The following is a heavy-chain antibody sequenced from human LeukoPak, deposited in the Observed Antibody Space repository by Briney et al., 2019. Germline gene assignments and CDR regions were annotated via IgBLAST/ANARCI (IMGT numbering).Heavy chain of an antibody. CDR1: GGTFSSYA. CDR2: IIPIFGTA. CDR3: ARERDYYDSSGYTVMGYFDY. D-gene: IGHD3-22*01. V-gene: IGHV1-69*01. J-gene: IGHJ4*02. Sequence: PVKVSCKASGGTFSSYAISWVRQAPGQGLEWMGGIIPIFGTANYAQKFQGRVTITADESTSTAYMELSSLRSEDTAVYYCARERDYYDSSGYTVMGYFDYWGQGTPVTVSS.